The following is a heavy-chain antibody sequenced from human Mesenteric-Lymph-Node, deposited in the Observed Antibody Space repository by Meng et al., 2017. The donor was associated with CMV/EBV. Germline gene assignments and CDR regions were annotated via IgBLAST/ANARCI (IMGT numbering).Heavy chain of an antibody. CDR2: IYYSGST. Sequence: SETLSLTCTVSGGSISSSSYYWGWIRQPPGKGLEWIGSIYYSGSTYYNPSLKSRVTISVDTSKNQFSLKLSSVTAADTAVYYCARWVVDDVSDHYFDYWGQGTLVTVSS. D-gene: IGHD2-8*01. CDR3: ARWVVDDVSDHYFDY. J-gene: IGHJ4*02. CDR1: GGSISSSSYY. V-gene: IGHV4-39*07.